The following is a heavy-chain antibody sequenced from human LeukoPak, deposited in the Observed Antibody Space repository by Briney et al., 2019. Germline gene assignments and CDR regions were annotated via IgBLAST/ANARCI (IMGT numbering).Heavy chain of an antibody. Sequence: WETLSLTCTVSGGSISSYYWSWIRQPPGKGLEWIGYIYYSGSTNYNPSLKSRVTISVDTSKNQFSLKLSSVTAADTAVYYCAREVGSSSRRWFDPWGQGTLVTVSS. J-gene: IGHJ5*02. D-gene: IGHD6-6*01. CDR1: GGSISSYY. CDR2: IYYSGST. V-gene: IGHV4-59*01. CDR3: AREVGSSSRRWFDP.